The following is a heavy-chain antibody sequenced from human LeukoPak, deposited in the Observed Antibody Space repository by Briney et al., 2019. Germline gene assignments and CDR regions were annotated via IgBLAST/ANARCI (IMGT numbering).Heavy chain of an antibody. CDR2: IYYNGNT. D-gene: IGHD1-26*01. CDR3: ARGRSNYYGMDV. Sequence: SETLSLTCSVCDGSINSYYWNWIRRPPGKGLEWIGYIYYNGNTNYSPSLKGRVTMSVDTSKNLFSLKVSSVTAADTAVYYCARGRSNYYGMDVWGQGTTVTVSS. CDR1: DGSINSYY. V-gene: IGHV4-59*01. J-gene: IGHJ6*02.